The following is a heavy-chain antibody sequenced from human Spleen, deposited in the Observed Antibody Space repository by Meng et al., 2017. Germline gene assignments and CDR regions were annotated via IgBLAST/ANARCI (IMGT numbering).Heavy chain of an antibody. CDR1: GFTFSDYY. Sequence: GESLKISCAASGFTFSDYYMSWIRQAPGKGLEWVSYISSSGSTIYYADSVKGRFTISRDNSKNTLCLQMNSLRAEDTAVYYCARVIENWYFDLWARGPLV. J-gene: IGHJ2*01. CDR2: ISSSGSTI. D-gene: IGHD3-22*01. CDR3: ARVIENWYFDL. V-gene: IGHV3-11*04.